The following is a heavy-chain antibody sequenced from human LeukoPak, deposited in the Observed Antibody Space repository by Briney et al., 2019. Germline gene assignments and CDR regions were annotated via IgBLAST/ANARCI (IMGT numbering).Heavy chain of an antibody. Sequence: GGSLRLSCAASGFTFSNYAMSWVRQAPGKGLEWVSVITGSGSTYYAQSVTGRFTISRDNSKNTLYLQMNRLRAEDTALYHCAKDRRYYYGSGSSYDFWGQGSLVTASS. CDR3: AKDRRYYYGSGSSYDF. CDR2: ITGSGST. D-gene: IGHD3-10*01. J-gene: IGHJ4*02. V-gene: IGHV3-23*01. CDR1: GFTFSNYA.